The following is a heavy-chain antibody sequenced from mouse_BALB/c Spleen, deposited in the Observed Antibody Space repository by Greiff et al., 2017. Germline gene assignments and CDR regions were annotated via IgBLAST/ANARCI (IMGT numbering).Heavy chain of an antibody. D-gene: IGHD2-1*01. CDR2: ISSGSSTI. V-gene: IGHV5-17*02. CDR3: AEIYSAWFAY. Sequence: EVQLVESGGGLVQPGGSRKLSCAASGFTFSRFGMHWVRQAPEKGLEWVAYISSGSSTIYYADTVKGRFTISRDNPKNTLFLQMTSLRYEDTAMYYCAEIYSAWFAYWGQGTLVTVSA. CDR1: GFTFSRFG. J-gene: IGHJ3*01.